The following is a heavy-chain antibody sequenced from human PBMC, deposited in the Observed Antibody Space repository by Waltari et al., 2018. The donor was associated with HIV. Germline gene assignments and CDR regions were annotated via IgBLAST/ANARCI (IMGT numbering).Heavy chain of an antibody. J-gene: IGHJ4*02. V-gene: IGHV3-9*01. CDR3: AKAESFFHPPDY. CDR1: GFTFDDYA. D-gene: IGHD1-26*01. Sequence: EVQLVESGGGLVQPGRSLRLSCAASGFTFDDYAMHWVRQVSGKGLEWVSGMSWNSDSTGYADSVKGRFTISRDNAKTSLYLQMNSLRTEDTALYYCAKAESFFHPPDYWGQGTLVTVSS. CDR2: MSWNSDST.